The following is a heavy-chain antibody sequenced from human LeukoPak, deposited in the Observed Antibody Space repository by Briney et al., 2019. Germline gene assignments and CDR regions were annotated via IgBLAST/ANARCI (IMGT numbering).Heavy chain of an antibody. CDR3: ATQNYDFWSGSTRGWFDP. V-gene: IGHV4-39*01. CDR2: IYYSGST. Sequence: SETLSLTCTVSGGSISSSSYYWGWIRQPPGKGLEWIGSIYYSGSTYYNPSLKSRVTISVDTSKNQLSLKLSTVTAADTAVYYCATQNYDFWSGSTRGWFDPWGQGTLVTVSS. D-gene: IGHD3-3*01. J-gene: IGHJ5*02. CDR1: GGSISSSSYY.